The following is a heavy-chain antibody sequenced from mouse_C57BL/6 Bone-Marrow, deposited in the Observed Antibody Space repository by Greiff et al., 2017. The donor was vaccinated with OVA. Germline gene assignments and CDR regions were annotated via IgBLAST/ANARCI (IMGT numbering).Heavy chain of an antibody. CDR2: IHPNSGST. CDR1: GYTFTSYW. Sequence: VQLQQSGAELVKPGASVKLSCKASGYTFTSYWMNWVKQRPGQGLEWIGMIHPNSGSTNYNEKFKSKATLTVDKSSSTAYMHLSSLTSEDSAVYYCAINYIFYYYAMDYWGQGTSVTVSS. V-gene: IGHV1-64*01. D-gene: IGHD1-3*01. J-gene: IGHJ4*01. CDR3: AINYIFYYYAMDY.